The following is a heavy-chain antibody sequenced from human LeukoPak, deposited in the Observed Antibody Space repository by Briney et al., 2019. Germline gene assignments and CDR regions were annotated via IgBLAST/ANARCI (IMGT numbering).Heavy chain of an antibody. CDR2: INPNSGGT. CDR3: ARDRYDFWSGLSDWFDP. Sequence: ASVKVSCKASGYTFTGYYMHWVRQAHGQGLEWMGWINPNSGGTNYAQKFQGRVTMTRDTSISTAYMELSRLRSDDTAVYYCARDRYDFWSGLSDWFDPWGQGTLVTVSS. D-gene: IGHD3-3*01. CDR1: GYTFTGYY. J-gene: IGHJ5*02. V-gene: IGHV1-2*02.